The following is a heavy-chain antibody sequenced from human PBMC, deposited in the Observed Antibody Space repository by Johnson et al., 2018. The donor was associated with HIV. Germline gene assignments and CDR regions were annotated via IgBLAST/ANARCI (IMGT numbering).Heavy chain of an antibody. J-gene: IGHJ3*02. CDR2: IGTAGDT. V-gene: IGHV3-13*01. D-gene: IGHD3-22*01. CDR1: GFTFSSYA. Sequence: EQLVESGGGVVQPGRSLRLSCAASGFTFSSYAMHWVRQATGKGLEWVSAIGTAGDTYYPGSVKGRFTIARETAKNSLYLQMNSLRAGDTAVYYCARSDYDSSGSGAFDIWGQGTMVTVSS. CDR3: ARSDYDSSGSGAFDI.